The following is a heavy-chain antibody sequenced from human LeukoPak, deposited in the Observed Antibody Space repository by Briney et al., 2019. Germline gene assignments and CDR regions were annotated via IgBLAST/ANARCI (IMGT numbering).Heavy chain of an antibody. CDR2: INHSGST. Sequence: GTLRLSCAASGFTFSSYGMSWVRQAPGKGLEWIGEINHSGSTNYNPSLKSRVTISVDTSKNQFSLKLSSVTAADTAVYYCARETTAHGYFDYWGQGTLVTVSS. J-gene: IGHJ4*02. CDR3: ARETTAHGYFDY. D-gene: IGHD4-17*01. CDR1: GFTFSSYG. V-gene: IGHV4-34*01.